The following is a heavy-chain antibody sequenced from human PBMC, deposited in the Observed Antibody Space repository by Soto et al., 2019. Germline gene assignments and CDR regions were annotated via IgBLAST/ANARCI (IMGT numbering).Heavy chain of an antibody. V-gene: IGHV4-39*02. Sequence: SETLSLTCTVSGGSISGSSYYWGWIRQPPGKGLEWIGSIYYSGNTYYNPSLKSRVTISVDTSKNQFSLRLTYVTAADTAVYYCARDASYYSLWSGYYPSRNGMDVWGQGTTVTVSS. CDR2: IYYSGNT. J-gene: IGHJ6*02. CDR1: GGSISGSSYY. CDR3: ARDASYYSLWSGYYPSRNGMDV. D-gene: IGHD3-3*01.